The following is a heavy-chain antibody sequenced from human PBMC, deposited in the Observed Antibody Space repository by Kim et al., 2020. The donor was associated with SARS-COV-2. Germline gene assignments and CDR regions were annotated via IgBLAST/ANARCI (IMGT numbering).Heavy chain of an antibody. Sequence: ASVKVSCKASGYTFTSYYMHWVRQAPGQGLEWMGIINPSGGSTSYAQKFQGRVTMTRDTSTSTVYMELSSLRSEDTAVYYCARDFLRGHRSSNFAGYWGQGTLVTVSS. CDR2: INPSGGST. D-gene: IGHD6-6*01. V-gene: IGHV1-46*01. CDR1: GYTFTSYY. J-gene: IGHJ4*02. CDR3: ARDFLRGHRSSNFAGY.